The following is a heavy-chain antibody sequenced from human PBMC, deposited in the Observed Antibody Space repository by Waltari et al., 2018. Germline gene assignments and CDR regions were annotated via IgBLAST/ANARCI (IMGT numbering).Heavy chain of an antibody. CDR3: TRNGLGYCTSPTCYRNDN. D-gene: IGHD2-2*02. Sequence: QVQLQASGPGLVKPSETLSLICAVTGYSITSGYYCGLARQAPGRGLEYIATIYHDGTTYYNPSLKSRVTISIDTPKNVFSLELRSVTAADTATYYCTRNGLGYCTSPTCYRNDNWGQGTLVIVSS. CDR2: IYHDGTT. V-gene: IGHV4-38-2*01. J-gene: IGHJ4*02. CDR1: GYSITSGYY.